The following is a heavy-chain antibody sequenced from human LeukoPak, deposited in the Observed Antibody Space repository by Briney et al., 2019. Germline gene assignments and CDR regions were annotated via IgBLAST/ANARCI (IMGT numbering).Heavy chain of an antibody. CDR1: GFTFSSYS. Sequence: GGSLRLSCAASGFTFSSYSMNWVRQAPGKGLEWVSSISSSSSYIYYADSVKGRFTISGDNAKNSLYLQMNSLRAEDTAVYYCAREYGDSYAFDIWGQGTMVTVSS. D-gene: IGHD4-17*01. J-gene: IGHJ3*02. CDR2: ISSSSSYI. CDR3: AREYGDSYAFDI. V-gene: IGHV3-21*01.